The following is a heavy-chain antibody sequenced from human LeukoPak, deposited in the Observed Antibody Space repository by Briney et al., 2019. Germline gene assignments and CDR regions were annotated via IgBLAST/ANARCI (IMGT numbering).Heavy chain of an antibody. CDR2: IKQDGSEK. CDR1: GFTFSRYN. Sequence: GGSLRLSCAASGFTFSRYNMNWVRQAPGKGLEWVANIKQDGSEKYYVDSVKGRFTISRDNAKNSLYLQMNSLRAEDTAVYYCASGDDSSGYFFGYWGQGTLVTVSS. CDR3: ASGDDSSGYFFGY. J-gene: IGHJ4*02. V-gene: IGHV3-7*01. D-gene: IGHD3-22*01.